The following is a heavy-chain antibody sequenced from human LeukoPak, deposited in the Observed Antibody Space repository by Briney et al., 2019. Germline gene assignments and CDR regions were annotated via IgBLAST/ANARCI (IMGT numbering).Heavy chain of an antibody. CDR3: ARVEDYYGSGSYYTGAFDI. CDR2: IYTSGST. CDR1: GGSISSYY. D-gene: IGHD3-10*01. V-gene: IGHV4-4*07. J-gene: IGHJ3*02. Sequence: SETLSLTCTVSGGSISSYYWSWIRQPAGKGLEWIGRIYTSGSTNYNPSLKSRVTMSVDTSKNQFSLKLSSVTAADTAVYYCARVEDYYGSGSYYTGAFDIWGKGTMVTVSS.